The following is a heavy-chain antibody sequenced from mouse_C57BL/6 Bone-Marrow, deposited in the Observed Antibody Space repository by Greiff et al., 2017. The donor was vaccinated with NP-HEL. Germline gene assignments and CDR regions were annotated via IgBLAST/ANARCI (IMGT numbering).Heavy chain of an antibody. Sequence: VKVVESGPGLVQPSQSLSITCTVSGFSLTSYGVHWVRQSPGKGLEWLGVIWRGGSTDYNAAFMSRLSITKDNSKSQVFFKMNSLQADDTAIYYCAKAYYSNCYYAMDYWGQGTSVTVSS. CDR3: AKAYYSNCYYAMDY. J-gene: IGHJ4*01. CDR1: GFSLTSYG. V-gene: IGHV2-5*01. D-gene: IGHD2-5*01. CDR2: IWRGGST.